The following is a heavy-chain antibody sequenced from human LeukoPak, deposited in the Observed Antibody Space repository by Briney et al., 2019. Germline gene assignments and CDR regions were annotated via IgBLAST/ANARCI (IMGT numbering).Heavy chain of an antibody. J-gene: IGHJ6*02. CDR2: MNPNSGNT. V-gene: IGHV1-8*02. CDR1: GYTFTSYA. D-gene: IGHD2-2*01. CDR3: ARVNCSSTSCSYYYYGMDV. Sequence: ASVKVSCKASGYTFTSYAMNWVRQAPGQGLEWMGWMNPNSGNTGYAQKFQGRVTMTRNTSISTACMELSSLRSEDTAVYYCARVNCSSTSCSYYYYGMDVWGQGTTVTVSS.